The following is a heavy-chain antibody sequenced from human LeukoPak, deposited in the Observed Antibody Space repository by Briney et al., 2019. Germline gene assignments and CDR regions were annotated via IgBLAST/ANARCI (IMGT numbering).Heavy chain of an antibody. V-gene: IGHV3-23*01. CDR3: VRSLDY. Sequence: GGSLRLSCAASGFPFSTYAMNWVRQAPGKGLEWVSVITGSGGFTQYADSVKGRFTISRDNSKNKVYLQMNSLRVEDTALYYCVRSLDYWGQGTLVTVS. CDR1: GFPFSTYA. CDR2: ITGSGGFT. J-gene: IGHJ4*02.